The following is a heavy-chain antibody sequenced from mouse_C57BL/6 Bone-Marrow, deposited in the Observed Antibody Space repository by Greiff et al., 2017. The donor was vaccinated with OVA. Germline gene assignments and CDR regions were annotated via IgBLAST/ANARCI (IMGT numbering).Heavy chain of an antibody. D-gene: IGHD2-5*01. CDR2: IDPNSGGT. V-gene: IGHV1-72*01. Sequence: QVQLQQPGAELVKPGASVKLSCKASGYTFTSYWMHWVKQRPGRGLEWIGRIDPNSGGTKYNEKFKSKATLTVDKPSSTAYMQLSSLTSEDSAVYDCARGRIHSNYVDWYFDVWGTGTTVTVSS. CDR1: GYTFTSYW. CDR3: ARGRIHSNYVDWYFDV. J-gene: IGHJ1*03.